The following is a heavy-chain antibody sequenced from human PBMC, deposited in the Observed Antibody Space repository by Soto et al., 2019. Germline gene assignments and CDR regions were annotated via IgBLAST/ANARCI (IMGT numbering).Heavy chain of an antibody. V-gene: IGHV3-23*01. CDR1: GFTLNNYA. CDR2: ISATGGST. J-gene: IGHJ4*02. Sequence: EVQVLDSGGGLVQPGGSLRLSCAASGFTLNNYAMNWVRQAPGKGLEWVATISATGGSTYYADSVKGRFTISRDNSKSTLYLQMNRLRVEDTAVYYCAKDRLGGNFDYWGQGTQVTVSS. CDR3: AKDRLGGNFDY.